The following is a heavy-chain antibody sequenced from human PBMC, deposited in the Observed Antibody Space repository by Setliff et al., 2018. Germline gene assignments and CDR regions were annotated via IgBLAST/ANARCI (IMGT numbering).Heavy chain of an antibody. CDR2: IKRRSDGATI. D-gene: IGHD3-16*01. Sequence: GGSLRLSCTASGFSFGDAWMNWVRLVPGKGLEWVGRIKRRSDGATIDYAAPMKGRFTISREDSEDTLYPQMNSLKTEDTAVYFCARVFCRRSCLVESYMDVWGTGTTVTVSS. J-gene: IGHJ6*03. CDR1: GFSFGDAW. V-gene: IGHV3-15*07. CDR3: ARVFCRRSCLVESYMDV.